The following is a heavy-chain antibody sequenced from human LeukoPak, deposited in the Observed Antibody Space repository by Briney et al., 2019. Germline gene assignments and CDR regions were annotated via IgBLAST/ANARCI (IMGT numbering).Heavy chain of an antibody. J-gene: IGHJ4*02. Sequence: GGSLRLSCAASGFTFSGYGMHWVRQAPGKGLEWVAVISYDGSNKYYADSVKGRFTISRDNSKNTLYLQMSSLRAEDTAVYYCARQYSSSSPFDYWGQGTLVTVSS. D-gene: IGHD6-6*01. CDR1: GFTFSGYG. CDR2: ISYDGSNK. CDR3: ARQYSSSSPFDY. V-gene: IGHV3-30*03.